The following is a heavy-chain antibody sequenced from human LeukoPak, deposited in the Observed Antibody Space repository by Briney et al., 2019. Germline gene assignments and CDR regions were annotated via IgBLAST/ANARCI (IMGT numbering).Heavy chain of an antibody. D-gene: IGHD3-10*01. J-gene: IGHJ6*03. CDR3: AKDMVRGVSYYYYMDV. Sequence: GGSLRLSCAASGFTFSSYGMHWVRQPPGKGLEWVAVIWYDGNNKYYADSVKGRFTIFRDNSKNTLYLQMNNLRAEDTAVYYCAKDMVRGVSYYYYMDVWGKGTTVTVSS. CDR1: GFTFSSYG. CDR2: IWYDGNNK. V-gene: IGHV3-33*06.